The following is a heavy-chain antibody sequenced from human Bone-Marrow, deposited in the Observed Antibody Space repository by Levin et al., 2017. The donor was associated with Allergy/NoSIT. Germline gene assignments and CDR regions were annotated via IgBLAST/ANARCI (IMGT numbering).Heavy chain of an antibody. CDR3: AKARGDIVVVPAAILDY. J-gene: IGHJ4*02. Sequence: PGGSLRLSCAASGFTFSSYGMHWVRQAPGKGLEWVAVISYDGSNKYYADSVKGRFTISRDNSKNTLYLQMNSLRAEDTAVYYCAKARGDIVVVPAAILDYWGQGTLVTVSS. V-gene: IGHV3-30*18. CDR2: ISYDGSNK. CDR1: GFTFSSYG. D-gene: IGHD2-2*01.